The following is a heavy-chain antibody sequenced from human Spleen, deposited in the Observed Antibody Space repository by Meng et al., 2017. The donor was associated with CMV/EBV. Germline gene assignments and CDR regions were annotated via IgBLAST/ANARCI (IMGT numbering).Heavy chain of an antibody. V-gene: IGHV3-20*04. CDR3: ARSVSNDMFGVALVYGLDV. Sequence: GGSLRLSCAASGFTFDGYGMSWVRQAPGKGLEWVSGINWSGGSTGYADSVKGRFTISRENGKNSLYLQMNSLRAEDTALYYCARSVSNDMFGVALVYGLDVWGQGTAVTVSS. CDR2: INWSGGST. J-gene: IGHJ6*02. D-gene: IGHD3-3*02. CDR1: GFTFDGYG.